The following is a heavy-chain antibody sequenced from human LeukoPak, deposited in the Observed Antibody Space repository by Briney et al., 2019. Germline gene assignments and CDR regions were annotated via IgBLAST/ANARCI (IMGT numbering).Heavy chain of an antibody. CDR3: ATGRGTPLGF. CDR2: ISTDGSNT. D-gene: IGHD1-26*01. CDR1: GFTFSNYW. J-gene: IGHJ4*02. Sequence: GGSLRLSCAASGFTFSNYWMHWVRQAPGKGLVWISRISTDGSNTFYADSVKGRFIVSRDNAENTLYLQMDNLRAEDTAMYYCATGRGTPLGFWSQGALVTVSS. V-gene: IGHV3-74*01.